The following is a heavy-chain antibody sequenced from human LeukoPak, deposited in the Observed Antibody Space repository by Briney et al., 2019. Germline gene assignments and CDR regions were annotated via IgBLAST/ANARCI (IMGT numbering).Heavy chain of an antibody. D-gene: IGHD3-9*01. J-gene: IGHJ5*02. Sequence: LPGGSLRLSCAASGFTFSSYAMSWVRQAPGKGLEWVSAISGSGGSTYYADSVKGRFTISRDNSKNTLYLQMNSLRAEDTAVYYCAKAVLRYSSGWFDPWGQGTLVTVSS. V-gene: IGHV3-23*01. CDR2: ISGSGGST. CDR1: GFTFSSYA. CDR3: AKAVLRYSSGWFDP.